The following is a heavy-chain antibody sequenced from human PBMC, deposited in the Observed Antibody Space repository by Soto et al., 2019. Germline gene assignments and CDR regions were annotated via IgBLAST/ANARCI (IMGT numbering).Heavy chain of an antibody. CDR3: ARELPGDNWNDATPFYYYGMDV. CDR2: ISYSGSP. CDR1: FGSLNRYY. J-gene: IGHJ6*02. V-gene: IGHV4-59*01. Sequence: PSETLSPTCTFSFGSLNRYYRGWIRQPPGKGLEWVGYISYSGSPNYNPSLKSRVTISVDTSKNQFSLKLSSVTAADTAVYYCARELPGDNWNDATPFYYYGMDVWGQGTTVTVSS. D-gene: IGHD1-20*01.